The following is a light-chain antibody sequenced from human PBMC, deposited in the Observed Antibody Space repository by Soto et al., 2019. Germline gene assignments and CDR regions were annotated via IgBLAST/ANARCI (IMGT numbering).Light chain of an antibody. CDR1: QSISSW. Sequence: DIQMTQSPSILSASVGDRVTISVGASQSISSWLAWYQQRPGKAPKLLIHKASSLQSGVPSRFSGSGSGTDFTLTISSLHPDDFATYYCQQYNSYSPTFGQGTKVDI. CDR3: QQYNSYSPT. V-gene: IGKV1-5*03. CDR2: KAS. J-gene: IGKJ1*01.